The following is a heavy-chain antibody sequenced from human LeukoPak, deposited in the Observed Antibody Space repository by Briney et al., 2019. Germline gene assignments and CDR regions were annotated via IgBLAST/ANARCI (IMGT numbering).Heavy chain of an antibody. CDR3: ARDDYCSGGSCATAFDY. CDR2: ISGSGGST. V-gene: IGHV3-23*01. CDR1: GFTFSSYA. Sequence: PGGSLRLSCAASGFTFSSYAMSWVRQAPGKGLEWVSAISGSGGSTYYADSVKGRFTISRDNAKNSLYLQMNSLRAEDTAVYYCARDDYCSGGSCATAFDYWGQGTLVTVSS. D-gene: IGHD2-15*01. J-gene: IGHJ4*02.